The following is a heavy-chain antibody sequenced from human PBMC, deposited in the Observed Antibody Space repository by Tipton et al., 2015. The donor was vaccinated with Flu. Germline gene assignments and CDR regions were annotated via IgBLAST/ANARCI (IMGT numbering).Heavy chain of an antibody. V-gene: IGHV3-11*01. CDR1: GFTFTDYY. D-gene: IGHD5-12*01. J-gene: IGHJ4*02. CDR2: LTSYCTNI. CDR3: ARSHSDYDRYSFDV. Sequence: SLRLSCAASGFTFTDYYMSWIRQAPGKGLEWISYLTSYCTNIYYADSVKGRFTISGDNAKNSLYLQMNSLGAGDMAVYYCARSHSDYDRYSFDVWGQGVVVTVSS.